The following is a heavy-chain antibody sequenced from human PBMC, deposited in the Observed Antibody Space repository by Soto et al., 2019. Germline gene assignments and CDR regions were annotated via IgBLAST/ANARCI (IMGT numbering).Heavy chain of an antibody. CDR2: INHSGST. J-gene: IGHJ6*02. D-gene: IGHD1-20*01. Sequence: SETLSLTCAVYGGSFSGYYWSWIRQPPGKGLEWIGEINHSGSTNYNPSLKSRVTISVDTSKNQFSLKLSSVTAADTAVYYCARVGVNWNDDHYCMDVWAQRTAVPGAS. CDR1: GGSFSGYY. CDR3: ARVGVNWNDDHYCMDV. V-gene: IGHV4-34*01.